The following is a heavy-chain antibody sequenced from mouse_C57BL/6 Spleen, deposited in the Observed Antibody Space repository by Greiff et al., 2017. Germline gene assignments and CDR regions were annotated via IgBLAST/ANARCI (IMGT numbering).Heavy chain of an antibody. CDR2: IYWDDDK. V-gene: IGHV8-12*01. J-gene: IGHJ3*01. CDR1: GFSLSTSGMG. Sequence: QVTLKVSGPGLLQSSQTLSLTCSFSGFSLSTSGMGVSWIRQPSGKGLEWLAHIYWDDDKRYNPSLKSRLTISKDTSRNQVFLKITMVDTANTATDYGARSDYGYYVGFAYWGQGTLVTVSA. D-gene: IGHD2-3*01. CDR3: ARSDYGYYVGFAY.